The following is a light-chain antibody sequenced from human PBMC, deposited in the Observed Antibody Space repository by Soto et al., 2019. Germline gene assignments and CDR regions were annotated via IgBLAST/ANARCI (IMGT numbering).Light chain of an antibody. CDR2: GTT. J-gene: IGKJ1*01. V-gene: IGKV3-20*01. CDR1: QSVSSRY. CDR3: HQYDRSPKA. Sequence: EMGLSQSPGTLSLTPGERATLSCRASQSVSSRYLGWYQQKPGQAPRLLIYGTTSRPTGIPDRFSGSGSGTDFTLTISRMEPEDFGVYYCHQYDRSPKAFVQGTKVDIK.